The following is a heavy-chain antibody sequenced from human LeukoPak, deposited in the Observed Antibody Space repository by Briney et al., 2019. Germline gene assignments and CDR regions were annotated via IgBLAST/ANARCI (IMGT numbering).Heavy chain of an antibody. Sequence: PGGSLRLSCAASGFTFSNAWMSWVRQAPGKGLEWVGRIKSKTDGGTTDYAAPVKGRFTISRDDSKNTLYLQMNSLKTEDTAVYYCTTDTDPYYYDSSGSSYWGQGTLVTVSS. D-gene: IGHD3-22*01. J-gene: IGHJ4*02. V-gene: IGHV3-15*01. CDR3: TTDTDPYYYDSSGSSY. CDR1: GFTFSNAW. CDR2: IKSKTDGGTT.